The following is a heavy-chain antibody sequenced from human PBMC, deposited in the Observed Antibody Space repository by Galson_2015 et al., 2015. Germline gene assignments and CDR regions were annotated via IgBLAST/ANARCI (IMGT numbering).Heavy chain of an antibody. D-gene: IGHD3-16*02. V-gene: IGHV3-23*01. CDR1: GFTFSSYA. J-gene: IGHJ4*02. Sequence: SLRLSCAASGFTFSSYAMSWVRQAPGKGLEWVSAISGSGGSTYYADSVKGRFTISRDNSKNTLYLQMNSLRAEDTAVYYCAKDLSRLGELSLLDYWGQGTLVTVSS. CDR2: ISGSGGST. CDR3: AKDLSRLGELSLLDY.